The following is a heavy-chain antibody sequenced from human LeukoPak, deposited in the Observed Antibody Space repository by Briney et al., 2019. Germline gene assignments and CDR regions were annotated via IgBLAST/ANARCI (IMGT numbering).Heavy chain of an antibody. J-gene: IGHJ4*02. CDR3: ARDGRFVVVPSI. D-gene: IGHD2-2*01. CDR1: GFTFSTYW. Sequence: GGSLRLSCAASGFTFSTYWMSWVRQAPGKGLEWVATIKHDGSEKYYVDSVKGRFTISRDNAKNSLYLRMNSLRAEDTAVYYCARDGRFVVVPSIWGQGTLVTVSS. CDR2: IKHDGSEK. V-gene: IGHV3-7*01.